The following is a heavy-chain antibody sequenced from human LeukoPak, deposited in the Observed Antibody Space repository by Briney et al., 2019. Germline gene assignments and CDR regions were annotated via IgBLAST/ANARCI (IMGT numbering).Heavy chain of an antibody. J-gene: IGHJ3*02. CDR2: IKEDGSDK. V-gene: IGHV3-7*03. Sequence: GGSLRLSCAASGFTFSSYWMTWVRQAPGKGLEWVASIKEDGSDKYYVDSVKGRFTISRDDAKNSLYVQMNSLRAEDTAVYYCARDGTAMVEFEIWGQGTMVTVSS. CDR3: ARDGTAMVEFEI. CDR1: GFTFSSYW. D-gene: IGHD5-18*01.